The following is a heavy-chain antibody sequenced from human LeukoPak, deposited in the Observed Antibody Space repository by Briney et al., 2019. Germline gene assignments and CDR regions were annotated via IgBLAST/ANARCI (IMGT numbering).Heavy chain of an antibody. Sequence: VASVKVSCKASGYTFTGYYIHWMRQASGQGLEWLGWINPNSGGTNYAQKFQGRVTVTRDTSLTTAYMELSRLRSDDTAMYYCARAFDSGGNPFDNWGQGTLLTVSS. CDR2: INPNSGGT. CDR1: GYTFTGYY. J-gene: IGHJ4*02. V-gene: IGHV1-2*02. CDR3: ARAFDSGGNPFDN. D-gene: IGHD4-23*01.